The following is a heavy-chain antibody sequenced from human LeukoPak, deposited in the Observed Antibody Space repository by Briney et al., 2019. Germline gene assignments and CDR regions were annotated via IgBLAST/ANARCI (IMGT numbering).Heavy chain of an antibody. Sequence: SQTLSLTCTVSGGSISSGGYYWSWIRQYPGKGLEWIGYIYYSGSTYYNPSLKSRVTISVDTSKNQFSLKLSSVTAADTAVYYCARDRQLYYYYYMDVWGKGTTVTVSS. CDR3: ARDRQLYYYYYMDV. CDR1: GGSISSGGYY. D-gene: IGHD5-18*01. J-gene: IGHJ6*03. CDR2: IYYSGST. V-gene: IGHV4-31*03.